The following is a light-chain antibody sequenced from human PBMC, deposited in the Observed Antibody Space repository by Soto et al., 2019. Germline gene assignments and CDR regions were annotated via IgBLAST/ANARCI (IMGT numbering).Light chain of an antibody. V-gene: IGKV1-9*01. J-gene: IGKJ5*01. CDR1: QVISSY. CDR2: GAS. CDR3: PQLKSYPIT. Sequence: DIQLTQSPSFLSESVGDRVTITCRASQVISSYLAWYQQKPGKAPKLLIYGASPLPRGVPSRFSGSGSGKEGTITFSSLQNAYFDTEECPQLKSYPITFCQGTRLEIK.